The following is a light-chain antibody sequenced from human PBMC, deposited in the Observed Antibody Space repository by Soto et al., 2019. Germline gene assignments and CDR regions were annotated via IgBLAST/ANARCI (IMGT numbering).Light chain of an antibody. V-gene: IGKV3-15*01. Sequence: EIVMTQSPVTLSVSPGERATLSCRASQSVSNNLAWYQQKPGQAPRLLIYGASPRATGIPARFSGSGSGTEFTPTISSLLSEDFAVYYCQQYNNWPRTFGQGAKVEIK. CDR2: GAS. J-gene: IGKJ1*01. CDR1: QSVSNN. CDR3: QQYNNWPRT.